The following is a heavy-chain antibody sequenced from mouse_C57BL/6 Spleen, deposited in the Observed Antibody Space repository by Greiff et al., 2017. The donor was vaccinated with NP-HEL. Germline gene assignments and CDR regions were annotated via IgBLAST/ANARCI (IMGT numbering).Heavy chain of an antibody. CDR2: IRNKANGYTT. J-gene: IGHJ1*03. Sequence: EVQLVESGGGLVQPGGSLSLSCAASGFTFTDYYMSWVRQPPGKALEWLGFIRNKANGYTTEYSASVKGRFTISRDNSQSILYLQMNALRAEDSATYYCARSGGLRRGYFDVWGTGTTVTVSS. CDR3: ARSGGLRRGYFDV. CDR1: GFTFTDYY. V-gene: IGHV7-3*01. D-gene: IGHD2-4*01.